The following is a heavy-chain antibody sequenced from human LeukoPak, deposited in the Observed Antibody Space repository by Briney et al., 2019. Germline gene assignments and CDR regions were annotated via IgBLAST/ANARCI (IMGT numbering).Heavy chain of an antibody. CDR1: EFTFGSYA. V-gene: IGHV3-23*01. Sequence: GGSLRLSCAASEFTFGSYAMTWVRQAPGKGLEWVSGITGVGGNTYYADSVKGRFTISRDNSKNTLYLQMNSLRVEDTAAYYCAKDAVRGSGRINWFDTWGQGTVVTVSS. CDR2: ITGVGGNT. J-gene: IGHJ5*02. CDR3: AKDAVRGSGRINWFDT. D-gene: IGHD3-10*01.